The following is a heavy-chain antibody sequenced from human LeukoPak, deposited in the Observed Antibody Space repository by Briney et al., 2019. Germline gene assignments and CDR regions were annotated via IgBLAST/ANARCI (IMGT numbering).Heavy chain of an antibody. D-gene: IGHD5-18*01. J-gene: IGHJ4*02. Sequence: GGSLRLSCAASGFTFSGYRMHWVRQPPGKGLVWVSRINTDGSSAWYADSVKGRFTISRDNAKNTLYLQMNSLRAEDTALYFCAREMDIAMVFDYWGQGTMVTVSS. CDR3: AREMDIAMVFDY. CDR1: GFTFSGYR. V-gene: IGHV3-74*01. CDR2: INTDGSSA.